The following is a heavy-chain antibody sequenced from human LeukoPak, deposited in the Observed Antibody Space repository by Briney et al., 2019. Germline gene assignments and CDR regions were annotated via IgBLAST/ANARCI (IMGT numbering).Heavy chain of an antibody. CDR2: ISGSGGNT. V-gene: IGHV3-23*01. CDR1: GFIFSAYA. Sequence: GGSLRLSCAPSGFIFSAYAMSWVRQAPGKGPEWVASISGSGGNTYHADSVKGRFTISRDNSQNTVYLQMNSLTAEDTAVYYCAKDEQWLRPNYFDNWGQGTLVTVSS. CDR3: AKDEQWLRPNYFDN. D-gene: IGHD5-12*01. J-gene: IGHJ4*02.